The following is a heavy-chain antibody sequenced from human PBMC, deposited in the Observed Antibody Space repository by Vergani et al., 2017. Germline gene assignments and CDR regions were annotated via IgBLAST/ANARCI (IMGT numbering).Heavy chain of an antibody. D-gene: IGHD3-10*01. V-gene: IGHV4-4*07. CDR2: IYTSGST. J-gene: IGHJ6*02. CDR3: GRDGQRPGSGKGVDV. Sequence: QVQLQESGPGLVKPSETLSLTCTVSGGTISSYYWSWIRQPAGNGLGWIGRIYTSGSTNYNPSLKSRVTMSVETSKNQFYLKLSSVTAADADVDYCGRDGQRPGSGKGVDVWGQGTTVTVSS. CDR1: GGTISSYY.